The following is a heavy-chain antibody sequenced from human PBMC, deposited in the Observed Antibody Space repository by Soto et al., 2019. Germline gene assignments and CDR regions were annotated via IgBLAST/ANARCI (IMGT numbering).Heavy chain of an antibody. CDR3: AKTKGNYCSGGSCYYFDK. CDR1: GFSFSSYA. J-gene: IGHJ4*02. V-gene: IGHV3-23*01. Sequence: XGSLRLSCAAAGFSFSSYAVGWVRQTPGKGLEWVSVISGNAGRTYYADSVKGRFIISRDNSRGTLSLQMDSLRGEDTAIYYCAKTKGNYCSGGSCYYFDKWGQGVLVTVSS. CDR2: ISGNAGRT. D-gene: IGHD2-15*01.